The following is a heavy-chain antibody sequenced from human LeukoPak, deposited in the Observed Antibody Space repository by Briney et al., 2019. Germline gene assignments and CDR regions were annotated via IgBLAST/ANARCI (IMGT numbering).Heavy chain of an antibody. Sequence: SETLSLTCTVSGYSISSGYYWGWIRQPPGKGLEWIGSIYHSGSTYYNPSLKSRVTTSVDTSKNQFSLKLSSVTAADTAVYYCARVATDDILTGYYRYGWFDPWGQGTLVTVSS. J-gene: IGHJ5*02. D-gene: IGHD3-9*01. CDR2: IYHSGST. CDR1: GYSISSGYY. CDR3: ARVATDDILTGYYRYGWFDP. V-gene: IGHV4-38-2*02.